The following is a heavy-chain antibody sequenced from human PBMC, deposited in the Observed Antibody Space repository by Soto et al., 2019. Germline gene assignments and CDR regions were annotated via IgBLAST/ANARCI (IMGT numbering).Heavy chain of an antibody. J-gene: IGHJ5*02. CDR2: ISSSGYT. Sequence: PSETLSLTCTGSGGSISTNYWSWIRQPPGKGLEWIGYISSSGYTNYNASLKSRITISIDTSKNQFSLKLTSVTAADTAVYYCASLHGARFDPWGQGTLVT. V-gene: IGHV4-4*08. CDR1: GGSISTNY. CDR3: ASLHGARFDP. D-gene: IGHD4-17*01.